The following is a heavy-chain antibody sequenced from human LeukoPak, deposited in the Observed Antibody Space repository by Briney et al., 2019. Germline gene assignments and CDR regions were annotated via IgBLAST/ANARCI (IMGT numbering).Heavy chain of an antibody. CDR3: ARAVTSHYFDY. CDR1: GGSISSGYY. J-gene: IGHJ4*02. V-gene: IGHV4-31*03. D-gene: IGHD4-17*01. Sequence: PSQTLSLTCSVSGGSISSGYYWSRIRQHPGKGLEWIGYIYYSGSTYYNPSLKSRVTISLDTSKKQFSLKLSSVTAADTAVYYCARAVTSHYFDYWGQGTLVTVSS. CDR2: IYYSGST.